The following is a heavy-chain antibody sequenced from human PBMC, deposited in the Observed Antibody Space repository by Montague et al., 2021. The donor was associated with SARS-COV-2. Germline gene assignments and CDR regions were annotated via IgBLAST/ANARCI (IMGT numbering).Heavy chain of an antibody. Sequence: SETLSLTCAVYGGSFNVYYWSWIRQPPRNGLEWIAEINHSGTANYNPSLKSRVSISVDTSKNQFTLKLTSVTAADTAMYYCARERQVVSGARTLVAFDLWGQGTMVTVSS. CDR1: GGSFNVYY. J-gene: IGHJ3*01. V-gene: IGHV4-34*01. CDR3: ARERQVVSGARTLVAFDL. CDR2: INHSGTA. D-gene: IGHD2-15*01.